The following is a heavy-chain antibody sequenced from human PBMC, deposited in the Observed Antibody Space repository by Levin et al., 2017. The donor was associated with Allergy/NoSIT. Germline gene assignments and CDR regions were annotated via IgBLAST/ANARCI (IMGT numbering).Heavy chain of an antibody. CDR1: GGSIISSSYS. CDR3: ARHPPLIWFGTTDAFDI. CDR2: IHYRGST. J-gene: IGHJ3*02. D-gene: IGHD3-10*01. Sequence: PSETLSLTCTVSGGSIISSSYSWGWIRQPPGKGLEWIGSIHYRGSTYYNPSLKRRLTISVDTSKNQFSLKLSSVTAADTAVYFCARHPPLIWFGTTDAFDIWGQGTMVTVSS. V-gene: IGHV4-39*01.